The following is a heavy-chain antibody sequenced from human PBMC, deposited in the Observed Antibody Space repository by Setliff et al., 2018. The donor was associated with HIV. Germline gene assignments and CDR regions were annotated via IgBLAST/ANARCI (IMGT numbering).Heavy chain of an antibody. CDR1: GFTFSSYG. D-gene: IGHD3-10*01. J-gene: IGHJ4*02. Sequence: SETLRLSCAVSGFTFSSYGLSWVRQPPGKGLEWIGNIYYSGSTYYNPSLKTRVTISVDGSKNQFSLKLKSVTAAGTAVYYCARWHPPYGFWEEDYWGQGTLVTVSS. CDR2: IYYSGST. V-gene: IGHV4-39*01. CDR3: ARWHPPYGFWEEDY.